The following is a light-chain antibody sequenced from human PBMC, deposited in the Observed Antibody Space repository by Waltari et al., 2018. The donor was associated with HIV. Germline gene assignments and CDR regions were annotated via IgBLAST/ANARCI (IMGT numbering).Light chain of an antibody. V-gene: IGLV3-25*03. CDR1: AFPTPF. CDR2: KDS. CDR3: QSADNNALGV. Sequence: SYELPHPPSVSVSPAPTPRIPCPGDAFPTPFAYWYQQKPGHAPVLMIYKDSARPSGIRERFSGSSSGTTVTLTISGVQAEDEADYYWQSADNNALGVFGGGTKLTVL. J-gene: IGLJ3*02.